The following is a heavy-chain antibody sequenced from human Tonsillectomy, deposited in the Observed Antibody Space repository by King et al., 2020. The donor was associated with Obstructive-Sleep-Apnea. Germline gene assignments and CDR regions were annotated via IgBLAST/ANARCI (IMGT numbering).Heavy chain of an antibody. D-gene: IGHD3-16*01. CDR1: GYTFNTYA. J-gene: IGHJ3*02. Sequence: VQLVESGSELKKPGASVNVSCTASGYTFNTYAMNWVRQAPGQGLEWMGWINTNTGNPTYAQGFTGQIVFSLDTSVSTAYLQISSLTAEDTAVYYCARXXNXXASXNXXXXXXIXXQGTMVTVSS. CDR3: ARXXNXXASXNXXXXXXI. CDR2: INTNTGNP. V-gene: IGHV7-4-1*02.